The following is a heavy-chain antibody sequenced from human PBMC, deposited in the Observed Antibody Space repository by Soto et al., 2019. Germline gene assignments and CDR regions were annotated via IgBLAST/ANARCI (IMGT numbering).Heavy chain of an antibody. J-gene: IGHJ2*01. CDR3: ARDRGEYYRRWLWYFSH. D-gene: IGHD3-10*01. V-gene: IGHV4-4*07. CDR1: GASITSHN. CDR2: IKVGGSI. Sequence: QVQLQESGPGLVKPSETLSLTCSVSGASITSHNWNWIRQPAGQGPAWVGRIKVGGSINYNHALKGRITMSIDTSKNQGSPHVRSWTAGETAIYYCARDRGEYYRRWLWYFSHCGNGTLVTVSS.